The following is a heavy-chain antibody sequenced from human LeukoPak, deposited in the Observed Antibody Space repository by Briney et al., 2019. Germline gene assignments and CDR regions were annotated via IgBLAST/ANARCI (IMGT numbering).Heavy chain of an antibody. Sequence: SETLSLTCAVYGGSFSGYYWSWIRQPSGKGLEWIGEINHSGSTNYNPSLKSRVTISVDTSKNQFSLKLSSVTAADTAVYYCASMIAARKYYYYYYGMDVWGQGTTVTVSS. J-gene: IGHJ6*02. CDR3: ASMIAARKYYYYYYGMDV. V-gene: IGHV4-34*01. CDR1: GGSFSGYY. D-gene: IGHD6-6*01. CDR2: INHSGST.